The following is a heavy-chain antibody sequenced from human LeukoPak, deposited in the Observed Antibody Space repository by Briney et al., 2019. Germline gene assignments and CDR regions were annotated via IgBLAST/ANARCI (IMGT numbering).Heavy chain of an antibody. Sequence: PGGSLILSFAASGFTLKSKHMSWDRQAPREGLGWVSVIYSGGSTYYAHSVKGRFTISRDNSKNTLYLQMNSLRADDTAVYYCARDHAAAGTFDYWGQGTLVTVSS. CDR1: GFTLKSKH. D-gene: IGHD6-13*01. J-gene: IGHJ4*02. CDR3: ARDHAAAGTFDY. V-gene: IGHV3-53*05. CDR2: IYSGGST.